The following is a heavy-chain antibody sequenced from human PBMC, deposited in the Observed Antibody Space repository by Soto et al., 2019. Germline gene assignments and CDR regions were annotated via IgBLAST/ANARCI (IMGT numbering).Heavy chain of an antibody. D-gene: IGHD6-19*01. J-gene: IGHJ4*02. V-gene: IGHV4-39*01. CDR2: IYSSGST. CDR1: GGSISSRSDC. Sequence: SETLSLTCSVFGGSISSRSDCWGWIRQPPGKGLEWIGSIYSSGSTYYNPSLKSRVTISVDASKNQFSLKLSSVTAADTAVHYCASSGSWLQNFDYWGPGTLVPVSS. CDR3: ASSGSWLQNFDY.